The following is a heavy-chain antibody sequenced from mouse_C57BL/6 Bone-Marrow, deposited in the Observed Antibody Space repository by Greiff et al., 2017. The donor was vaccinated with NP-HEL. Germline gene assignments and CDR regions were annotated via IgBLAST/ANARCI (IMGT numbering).Heavy chain of an antibody. D-gene: IGHD2-4*01. CDR1: GYTFTSYW. J-gene: IGHJ2*01. Sequence: VKLQQPGAELVKPGASVKLSCKASGYTFTSYWMHWVKQRPGQGLEWIGMIHPNSGSTNYNEKFKSKATLTVDKSSSTAYMQLSSLTSEDSAVYYCARGGGLHYFDYWGQGTTLTVSS. CDR3: ARGGGLHYFDY. V-gene: IGHV1-64*01. CDR2: IHPNSGST.